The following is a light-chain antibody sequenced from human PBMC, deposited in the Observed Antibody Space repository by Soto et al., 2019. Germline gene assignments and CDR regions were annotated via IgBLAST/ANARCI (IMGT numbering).Light chain of an antibody. CDR1: QSLLHSNGYNY. Sequence: DIVMTQSPLSLPVTPGEPASISCRSSQSLLHSNGYNYLDWYLQKPGQSPQLLIYLGSNRASGVPDRFSGSGSGTDFTLIISRVEAEDVGVYYCMQALQTPQITFGQGTRLEIK. J-gene: IGKJ5*01. V-gene: IGKV2-28*01. CDR3: MQALQTPQIT. CDR2: LGS.